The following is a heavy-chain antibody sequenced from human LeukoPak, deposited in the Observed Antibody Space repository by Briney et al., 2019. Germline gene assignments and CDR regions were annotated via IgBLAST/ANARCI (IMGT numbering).Heavy chain of an antibody. V-gene: IGHV3-15*01. CDR2: IKSKTDGGAA. D-gene: IGHD6-6*01. Sequence: GGSLRLSCAASGFTFNHAWMTWVRQAPGRGLEWVGRIKSKTDGGAADYAAPVKGRFSISRDDSKNTLYLQMNSLKTEDTAVYYCTKVSASYSFEYWGQRTLVSVSS. CDR3: TKVSASYSFEY. CDR1: GFTFNHAW. J-gene: IGHJ4*02.